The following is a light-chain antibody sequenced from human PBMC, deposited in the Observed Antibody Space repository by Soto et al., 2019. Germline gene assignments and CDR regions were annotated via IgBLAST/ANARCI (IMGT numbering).Light chain of an antibody. CDR2: DAS. CDR1: QDISNY. V-gene: IGKV1-33*01. CDR3: QQYDNLPPYT. J-gene: IGKJ2*01. Sequence: DIQMTQSPSSLSASVGDRVTITCQASQDISNYLTWYQQKPGQAPKLLIYDASNFETGVQSRFSGSGSGTDFTFTISSLQPEDNVTDYYQQYDNLPPYTFGQGTKLEIK.